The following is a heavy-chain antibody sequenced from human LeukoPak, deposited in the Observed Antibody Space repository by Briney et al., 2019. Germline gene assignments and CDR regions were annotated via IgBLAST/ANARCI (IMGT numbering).Heavy chain of an antibody. Sequence: ASVKVSCKASGYTFTGYYMHWVRQAPGQGLEWMGWISPNSGGTNYAQKFQGRVTMTRDTSISTAYMELSRLRSDDTAVYYCARLVVGYCSSTSCRNDYWGQGTLVTVSS. CDR1: GYTFTGYY. J-gene: IGHJ4*02. CDR2: ISPNSGGT. CDR3: ARLVVGYCSSTSCRNDY. D-gene: IGHD2-2*01. V-gene: IGHV1-2*02.